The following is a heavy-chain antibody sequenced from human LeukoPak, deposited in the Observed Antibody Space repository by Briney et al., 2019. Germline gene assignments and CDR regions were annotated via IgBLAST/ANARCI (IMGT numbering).Heavy chain of an antibody. D-gene: IGHD4-23*01. Sequence: RGSLRLSCAASGFSFTNYEMNWVRQAPGKGLEWISYISTRGTTIHYADSVKGRFTISRDNAQNSVYLQMNSLRAEDTAIYYCARDPNGANSCGMDFWGQRNQVSVSS. CDR2: ISTRGTTI. CDR1: GFSFTNYE. J-gene: IGHJ4*02. CDR3: ARDPNGANSCGMDF. V-gene: IGHV3-48*03.